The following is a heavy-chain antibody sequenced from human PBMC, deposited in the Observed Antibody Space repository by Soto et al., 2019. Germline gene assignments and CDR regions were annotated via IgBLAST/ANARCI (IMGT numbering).Heavy chain of an antibody. D-gene: IGHD4-17*01. CDR3: ARDLYGEILYYFDY. CDR1: GFTFSSYA. Sequence: GGSLRLSCAASGFTFSSYAMHWVRQAPGKGLEWVAVISYDGSNKYYADSVKGRFTISRDNSKNTLYLQMNSLRAEDTAVYYCARDLYGEILYYFDYWGQGTLVTVSS. CDR2: ISYDGSNK. J-gene: IGHJ4*02. V-gene: IGHV3-30-3*01.